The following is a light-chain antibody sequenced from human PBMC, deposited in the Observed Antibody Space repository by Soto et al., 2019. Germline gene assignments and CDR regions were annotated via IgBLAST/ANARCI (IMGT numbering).Light chain of an antibody. V-gene: IGKV3D-20*02. CDR2: AAS. Sequence: EVVMTQSPATLSLSPGERAILSCRASQSVSFNYLAWYQQKPGQAPRLLISAASSRATGIPDRFSGSGSGTDFTLTISRLEPEDFAVYYCQQYSESWGTFGPGTKVDI. J-gene: IGKJ3*01. CDR3: QQYSESWGT. CDR1: QSVSFNY.